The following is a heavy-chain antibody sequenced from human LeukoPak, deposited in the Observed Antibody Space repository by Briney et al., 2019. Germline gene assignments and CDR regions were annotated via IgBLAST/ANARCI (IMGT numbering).Heavy chain of an antibody. CDR1: GYTFTSYD. Sequence: ASVKVSCKASGYTFTSYDTNWVRQATGQGLEWMGWMNPNSGNTGYAQKFQGRGTMTRNTSISTAYMELSSLRSEDTAVYYCARTYSSSSHFDYWGQGTLVTVSS. V-gene: IGHV1-8*01. D-gene: IGHD6-6*01. CDR3: ARTYSSSSHFDY. CDR2: MNPNSGNT. J-gene: IGHJ4*02.